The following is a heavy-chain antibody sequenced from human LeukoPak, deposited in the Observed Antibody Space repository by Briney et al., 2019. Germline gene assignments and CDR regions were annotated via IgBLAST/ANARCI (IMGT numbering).Heavy chain of an antibody. D-gene: IGHD3-3*01. CDR2: TNPNSGNT. J-gene: IGHJ4*02. V-gene: IGHV1-8*01. CDR3: ARVTDYDFWSGFPDY. Sequence: GASVKVSCKASGYTFTRYDINWVRQATGQGLEWMGWTNPNSGNTGYAQKFQGRVTMTRDTSTSTAYMELSSLRSEDTAVYYCARVTDYDFWSGFPDYWGPGTPVIVTS. CDR1: GYTFTRYD.